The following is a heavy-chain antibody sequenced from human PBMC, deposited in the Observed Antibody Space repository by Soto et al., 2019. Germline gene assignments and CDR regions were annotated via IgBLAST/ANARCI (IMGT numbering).Heavy chain of an antibody. CDR3: ARDLVVGVTDY. J-gene: IGHJ4*02. D-gene: IGHD3-22*01. CDR2: IYYGGST. CDR1: GGSISSGGYY. V-gene: IGHV4-31*03. Sequence: QVQLQESGPGLVKPSQTLSLTCTVSGGSISSGGYYWSWIRQHPGKGLEWIGYIYYGGSTYYNPSLKSRVTRSIDTSKNQLSLKLSSVTAADTAVYYCARDLVVGVTDYWGQGTLVTVSS.